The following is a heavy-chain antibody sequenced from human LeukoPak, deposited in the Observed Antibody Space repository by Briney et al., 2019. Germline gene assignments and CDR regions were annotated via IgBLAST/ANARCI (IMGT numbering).Heavy chain of an antibody. J-gene: IGHJ4*02. D-gene: IGHD4-23*01. CDR2: ISYDGSNK. CDR3: ASGGNVFDY. CDR1: GFTFSSYA. Sequence: GRSLRLSCAASGFTFSSYAMHWVRQAPGKGLEWVAVISYDGSNKYYADSVKGRFTISRDNSKNTLYLQMNSLRAEDTAVYYCASGGNVFDYWGQGTLVTVSS. V-gene: IGHV3-30-3*01.